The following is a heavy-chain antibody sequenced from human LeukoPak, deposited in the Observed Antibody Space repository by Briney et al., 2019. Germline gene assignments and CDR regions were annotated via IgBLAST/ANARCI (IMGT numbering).Heavy chain of an antibody. V-gene: IGHV1-2*02. Sequence: ASVKVSCKASGYTFTGYYMHWVRQAPGQGLEWMGWFNPNSGGTNYAQKFQGRVTMTRGTSISTAYMELSRLRSDDTAVYYCARGGLLWFGESPDWYFDLWGRGTLVTVSS. CDR2: FNPNSGGT. CDR1: GYTFTGYY. D-gene: IGHD3-10*01. J-gene: IGHJ2*01. CDR3: ARGGLLWFGESPDWYFDL.